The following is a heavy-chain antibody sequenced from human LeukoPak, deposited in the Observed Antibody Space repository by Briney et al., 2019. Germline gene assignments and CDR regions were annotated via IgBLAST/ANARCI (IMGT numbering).Heavy chain of an antibody. CDR2: ISRTGNTI. D-gene: IGHD4-17*01. V-gene: IGHV3-11*01. J-gene: IGHJ4*02. CDR3: ARDLGSSTVTTAFDY. Sequence: GGSLRLSCAASGFIFNDYYMSWIRQAPGKGLEWLSYISRTGNTIYYRDSVKGRFTISRDNANNLLYLQMDNLRAEDTAVYYCARDLGSSTVTTAFDYWGQGTLVTVSS. CDR1: GFIFNDYY.